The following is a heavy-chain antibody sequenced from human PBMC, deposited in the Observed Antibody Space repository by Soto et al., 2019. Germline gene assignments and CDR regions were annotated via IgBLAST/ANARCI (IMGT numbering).Heavy chain of an antibody. CDR3: AVAGSYYYYMDV. J-gene: IGHJ6*03. CDR1: GFTFSSYA. Sequence: EVQLLESGGGLVQPGGSLRLSCAASGFTFSSYAMSWVRQAPGKGLEWVSAISGSGGSTYYADSVKGRFTISRDNSKNTLYLQMNSLRAEDTAVYYCAVAGSYYYYMDVWGKGTTVTASS. D-gene: IGHD6-19*01. CDR2: ISGSGGST. V-gene: IGHV3-23*01.